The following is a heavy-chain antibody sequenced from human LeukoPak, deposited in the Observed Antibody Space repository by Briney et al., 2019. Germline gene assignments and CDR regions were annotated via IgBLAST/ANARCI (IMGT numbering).Heavy chain of an antibody. D-gene: IGHD4-17*01. CDR3: ARGSYYGDYVVRRSDAFDI. Sequence: ASVRVSCKASGYTFTSYGISWVRPAPGQGLEWMGWISAYNGNTNYAQKFQGRVTMTRDTSISTAHMELSRLRSDDTAVYYCARGSYYGDYVVRRSDAFDIWGQGTMVTVSS. CDR2: ISAYNGNT. J-gene: IGHJ3*02. V-gene: IGHV1-18*01. CDR1: GYTFTSYG.